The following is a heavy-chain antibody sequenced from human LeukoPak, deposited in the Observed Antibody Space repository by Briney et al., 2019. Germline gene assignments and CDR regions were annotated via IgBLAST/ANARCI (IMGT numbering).Heavy chain of an antibody. CDR2: IWHDGSHK. CDR1: GFAFNTYA. V-gene: IGHV3-33*01. Sequence: PGRSLRLSCAASGFAFNTYAMHWVRQPPGQGLEWVALIWHDGSHKFYSNSVRGQFIISRDNYKNLVSLQMNNVRPEDTAVYYCEREIFGSGREPDFWGQGTLVTVSS. D-gene: IGHD3-10*01. CDR3: EREIFGSGREPDF. J-gene: IGHJ4*02.